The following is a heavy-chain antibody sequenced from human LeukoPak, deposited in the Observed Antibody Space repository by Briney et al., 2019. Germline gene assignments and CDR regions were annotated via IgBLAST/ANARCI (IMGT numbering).Heavy chain of an antibody. D-gene: IGHD1-26*01. CDR1: GFSFSGSA. Sequence: GGSLRLSCAASGFSFSGSAMHWVRQASGKGLEWVGRIRSKANSYATAYAASVKGRCTISRDDSKNTAYLQMNSLKTEDTAVYYCTSLSLVGATYYFDYWGQGTLVTVSS. CDR2: IRSKANSYAT. J-gene: IGHJ4*02. CDR3: TSLSLVGATYYFDY. V-gene: IGHV3-73*01.